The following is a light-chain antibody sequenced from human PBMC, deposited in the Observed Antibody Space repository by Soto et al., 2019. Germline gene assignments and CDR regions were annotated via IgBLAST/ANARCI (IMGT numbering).Light chain of an antibody. Sequence: QSVLTQPASVSGSPGQSITISCTGTSSDIGGYNSVSWYQQHPGKAPKFIIYEVSNRPSGVSSRFSGSKSGNTASLTISGLQAEDEADYYCGSYRSNNILIFGGGTKLTVL. V-gene: IGLV2-14*01. J-gene: IGLJ2*01. CDR2: EVS. CDR1: SSDIGGYNS. CDR3: GSYRSNNILI.